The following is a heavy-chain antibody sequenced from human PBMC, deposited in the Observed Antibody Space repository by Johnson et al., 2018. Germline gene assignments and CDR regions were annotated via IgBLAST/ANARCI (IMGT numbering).Heavy chain of an antibody. CDR2: ISYDGSNK. CDR3: AKDSKYDFWSGYYYYYYRDV. D-gene: IGHD3-3*01. Sequence: QVQLVQSGGGVVQPGRSLRLSCAASGFTFSSYGMHWVRQAPGKGLEWVAVISYDGSNKYYADSVKGRFTISRDNSKNTLYLQMNSLRAEDTAVYYCAKDSKYDFWSGYYYYYYRDVWGKGTTVTVSS. CDR1: GFTFSSYG. V-gene: IGHV3-30*18. J-gene: IGHJ6*03.